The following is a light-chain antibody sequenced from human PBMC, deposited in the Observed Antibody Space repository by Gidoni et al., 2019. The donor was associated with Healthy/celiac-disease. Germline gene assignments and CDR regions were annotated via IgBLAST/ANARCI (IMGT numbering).Light chain of an antibody. J-gene: IGKJ2*01. V-gene: IGKV3-11*01. Sequence: EIVLTQSPATLSLSPGERATLSCRASQSVRSYLAWYQQKPGQAPRLLIYDASNRATVIPARFSGSGSGTDFTLTISSLEPEDFAVYYCQQRSNWPLFGQXTKLEIK. CDR3: QQRSNWPL. CDR2: DAS. CDR1: QSVRSY.